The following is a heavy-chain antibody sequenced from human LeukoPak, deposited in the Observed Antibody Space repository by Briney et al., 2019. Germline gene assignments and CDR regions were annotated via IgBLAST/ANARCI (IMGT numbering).Heavy chain of an antibody. CDR3: ARGPYDYVWGSYRKTAYYYYYGMGV. CDR2: INPNSGGT. CDR1: GYTFTGYY. J-gene: IGHJ6*02. D-gene: IGHD3-16*02. Sequence: GASVKVSCKASGYTFTGYYMHWVRQAPGQGLEWMGRINPNSGGTNYAQKFQGRVTMTRDTSISTAYMELSRLRSDDTAVYYCARGPYDYVWGSYRKTAYYYYYGMGVWGQGTTVTVSS. V-gene: IGHV1-2*06.